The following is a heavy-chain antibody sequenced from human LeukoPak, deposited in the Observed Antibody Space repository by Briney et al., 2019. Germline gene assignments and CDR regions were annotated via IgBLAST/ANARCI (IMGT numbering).Heavy chain of an antibody. CDR3: ARDGGSGIFTSGSFDY. D-gene: IGHD3-10*01. V-gene: IGHV1-46*01. CDR2: INPSGGST. Sequence: ASVKVSCKASGYTFTSYYMHWVRQAPGQGLEWMGIINPSGGSTSYAQKFQGRVTMTRDTSTSTVYMELSSLRSEDTAVYYCARDGGSGIFTSGSFDYWGQGTLVTVSS. J-gene: IGHJ4*02. CDR1: GYTFTSYY.